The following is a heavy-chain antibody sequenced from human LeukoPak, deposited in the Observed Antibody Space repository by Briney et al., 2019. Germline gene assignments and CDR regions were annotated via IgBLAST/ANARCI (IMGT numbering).Heavy chain of an antibody. Sequence: PGRSLRLSCAASGFTVSSNYMSWVRQAPGKGLEWVSVIYSGGSTYYADSVKGRFTISRDNSKNTLYLQMNSLRAEDTAVYYCARVWYDILTGYVDYWGQGTLVTVSS. V-gene: IGHV3-53*01. J-gene: IGHJ4*02. CDR3: ARVWYDILTGYVDY. CDR1: GFTVSSNY. CDR2: IYSGGST. D-gene: IGHD3-9*01.